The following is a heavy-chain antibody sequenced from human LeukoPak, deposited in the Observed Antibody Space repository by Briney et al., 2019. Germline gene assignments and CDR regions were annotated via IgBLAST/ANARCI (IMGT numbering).Heavy chain of an antibody. V-gene: IGHV4-59*01. Sequence: PSETLSLTCTVSGGSISSYYWSWIRQPPGKGLEWIGYIYYSGSTNYNPSLKSRVTISVDTSKNQFSLKLSSVTAADTAVYYCARGGGIWFGELLPPYFDYWGQGTLVTVSS. CDR2: IYYSGST. CDR1: GGSISSYY. J-gene: IGHJ4*02. D-gene: IGHD3-10*01. CDR3: ARGGGIWFGELLPPYFDY.